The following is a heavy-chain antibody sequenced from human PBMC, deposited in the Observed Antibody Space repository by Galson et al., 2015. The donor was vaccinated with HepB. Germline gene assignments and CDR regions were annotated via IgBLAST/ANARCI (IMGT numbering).Heavy chain of an antibody. CDR2: IRSKAAGGTT. CDR1: GFTFSNTW. Sequence: SLRLSCAASGFTFSNTWMNWVRQVPGKGQEWVGRIRSKAAGGTTDFAAPVKGRFTISRDDSKNMLYLEMNSLKSEDTAVYYCATGRGISGPNNYCDDWGQGTLVTVSS. D-gene: IGHD3-10*01. J-gene: IGHJ4*02. CDR3: ATGRGISGPNNYCDD. V-gene: IGHV3-15*01.